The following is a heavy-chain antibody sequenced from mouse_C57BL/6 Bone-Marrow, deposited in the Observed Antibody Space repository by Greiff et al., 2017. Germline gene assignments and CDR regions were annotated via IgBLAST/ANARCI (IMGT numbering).Heavy chain of an antibody. J-gene: IGHJ2*01. CDR2: IDPSDSYT. CDR1: GYTFTSYW. D-gene: IGHD2-4*01. Sequence: QVQLQQPGAELVKPGASVKLSCKASGYTFTSYWMQWVKQRPGQGLEWIGEIDPSDSYTNYNQKFKGKATLTVDPSSSTAYMQLSSLTSEDSAVYYCARPIYYDYEGGYWGQGTTLTVSS. V-gene: IGHV1-50*01. CDR3: ARPIYYDYEGGY.